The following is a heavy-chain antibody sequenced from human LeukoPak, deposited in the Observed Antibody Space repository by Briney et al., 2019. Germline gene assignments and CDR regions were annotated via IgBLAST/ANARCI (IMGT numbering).Heavy chain of an antibody. CDR1: GYTFTSYD. CDR3: ARADAARHPAAPGRVYYYYYGMDV. V-gene: IGHV1-8*01. J-gene: IGHJ6*02. D-gene: IGHD6-6*01. CDR2: MNPNSGNT. Sequence: ASVKVSCKASGYTFTSYDINWVRQATGQGLEWMGWMNPNSGNTGYAQKFQGRVTMTRNTSISTAYMELSSLRSEDTAVYYCARADAARHPAAPGRVYYYYYGMDVWGQGTTVTVSS.